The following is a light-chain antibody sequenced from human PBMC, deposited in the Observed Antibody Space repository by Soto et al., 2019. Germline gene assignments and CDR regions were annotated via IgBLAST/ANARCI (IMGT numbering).Light chain of an antibody. J-gene: IGKJ2*01. CDR1: QSIASY. CDR3: QHSFSNPYT. Sequence: DIQMTQSPSSLSASVGDRVTITCRASQSIASYLTWYQQKPGKAPKILIYAASNLQSGVPSRFSGSGSGTDFTLTIRSLQPEDFATYYCQHSFSNPYTFGQGTKLEI. V-gene: IGKV1-39*01. CDR2: AAS.